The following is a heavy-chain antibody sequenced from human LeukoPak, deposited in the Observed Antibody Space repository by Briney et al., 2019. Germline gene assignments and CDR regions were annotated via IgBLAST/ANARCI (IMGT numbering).Heavy chain of an antibody. D-gene: IGHD3-22*01. V-gene: IGHV4-39*01. CDR2: IYYSGST. CDR1: GGSISSSSYY. Sequence: PSQTLSLTCAVSGGSISSSSYYWGWIRQPPGKGLEWIGSIYYSGSTYYNPSLKSRVTISVDTSKNQFSLKLSSVTAADTAVYYCARGTYDSSGYYHDYWGQGTLVTVSS. J-gene: IGHJ4*02. CDR3: ARGTYDSSGYYHDY.